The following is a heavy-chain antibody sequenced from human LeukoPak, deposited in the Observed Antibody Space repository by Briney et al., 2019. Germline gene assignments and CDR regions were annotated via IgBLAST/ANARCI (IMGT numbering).Heavy chain of an antibody. D-gene: IGHD6-13*01. CDR3: AREVAAAGTSRGSFDY. CDR2: IIPIFGTA. Sequence: SVKVSCKASGGTFSSNAISWGGQAPGKGLEWMGGIIPIFGTANYAQKFQGRVTITTDESTSTAYMELSSLRSEDTAVYYCAREVAAAGTSRGSFDYWGQGTLVTVSS. CDR1: GGTFSSNA. J-gene: IGHJ4*02. V-gene: IGHV1-69*05.